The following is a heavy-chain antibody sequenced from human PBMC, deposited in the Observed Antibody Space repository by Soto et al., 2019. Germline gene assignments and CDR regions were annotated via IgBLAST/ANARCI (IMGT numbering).Heavy chain of an antibody. V-gene: IGHV1-69*12. CDR3: ARDQNCSGGSCYTSGAFDI. Sequence: QVQLVQSGAEVKKPGSSVKVSCKASGGTFSSYAISWVRQAPGQGLEWMGGIIPIFGTPNYAQKFQGRVTITADESTSTAYMELSSLRSEDTAVYYCARDQNCSGGSCYTSGAFDIWGQGTMVTVSS. CDR2: IIPIFGTP. J-gene: IGHJ3*02. D-gene: IGHD2-15*01. CDR1: GGTFSSYA.